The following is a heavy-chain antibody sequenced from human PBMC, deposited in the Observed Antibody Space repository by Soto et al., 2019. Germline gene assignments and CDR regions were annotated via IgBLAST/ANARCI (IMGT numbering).Heavy chain of an antibody. CDR3: ARDRRPSSGVWSWFDP. J-gene: IGHJ5*02. D-gene: IGHD6-19*01. CDR1: GGSITTNDFS. Sequence: QLKLEESGSGLVRPSQTLSLTCAVSGGSITTNDFSWSWVRQPPGKGLEWIGHIYSSGDTYYSPSLKSRVTLSIDKSKNEFSLRLASVTAADTAFYYCARDRRPSSGVWSWFDPWGQGTLVTVSS. CDR2: IYSSGDT. V-gene: IGHV4-30-2*01.